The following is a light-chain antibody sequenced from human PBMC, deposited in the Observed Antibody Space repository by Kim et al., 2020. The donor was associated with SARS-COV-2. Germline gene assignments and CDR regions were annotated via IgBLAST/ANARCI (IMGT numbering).Light chain of an antibody. V-gene: IGKV1-9*01. CDR3: QQLNSYPYT. Sequence: DTHLTQSPSFLSASVGDRVTITCRASQDVSSYLAWYQQKPGRAPKLLIYTTSTLQSGVPSRFSGSGSGTEFTLTISSLHPEDFATYFCQQLNSYPYTFGQGTKLEIK. CDR1: QDVSSY. CDR2: TTS. J-gene: IGKJ2*01.